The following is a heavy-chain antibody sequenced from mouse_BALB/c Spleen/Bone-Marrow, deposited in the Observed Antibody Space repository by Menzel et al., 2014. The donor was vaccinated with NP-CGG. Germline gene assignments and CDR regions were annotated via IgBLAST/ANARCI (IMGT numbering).Heavy chain of an antibody. CDR2: IDPRSGGT. CDR3: ARGGITTVVPYSMDY. V-gene: IGHV1-54*03. D-gene: IGHD1-1*01. J-gene: IGHJ4*01. Sequence: VQLVESGAELVRPGTSVKVSCKASGYAFTNYLIEWVKQRPGQGLEWIGVIDPRSGGTDYNEKFKGKAPLTADKSSSTAYMQLNSLTSCDSAVYFCARGGITTVVPYSMDYWGQGTSVTVSS. CDR1: GYAFTNYL.